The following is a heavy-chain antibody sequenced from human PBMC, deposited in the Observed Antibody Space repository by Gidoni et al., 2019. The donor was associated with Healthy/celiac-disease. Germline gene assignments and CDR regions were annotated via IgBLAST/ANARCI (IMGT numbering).Heavy chain of an antibody. CDR3: VRKYQLPRTTFDI. CDR2: ISGSGGST. CDR1: GFTFSSYA. V-gene: IGHV3-23*01. D-gene: IGHD2-2*01. J-gene: IGHJ3*02. Sequence: EVQLLESGGGLVQPGGSLRLSCAASGFTFSSYAMSWVRQAPGKGLEWVSAISGSGGSTYYADSVKGRFTISRDNSKNTLYLQMNSLRAEDTAVYYCVRKYQLPRTTFDIWGQGTMVTVSS.